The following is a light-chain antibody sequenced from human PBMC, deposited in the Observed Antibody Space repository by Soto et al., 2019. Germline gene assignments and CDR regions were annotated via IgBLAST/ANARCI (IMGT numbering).Light chain of an antibody. V-gene: IGLV1-40*01. CDR2: VNS. CDR1: SSNIGAGYD. Sequence: QSVLTQPPSVSGAPGQRVTISCTGSSSNIGAGYDVHWYQQLPGTAPKLIIYVNSNRPSGVPDRFSGSKSGTSASLAITGLQAEDEADYYCQSYDSSLSAVVFGGGTQLTVL. CDR3: QSYDSSLSAVV. J-gene: IGLJ2*01.